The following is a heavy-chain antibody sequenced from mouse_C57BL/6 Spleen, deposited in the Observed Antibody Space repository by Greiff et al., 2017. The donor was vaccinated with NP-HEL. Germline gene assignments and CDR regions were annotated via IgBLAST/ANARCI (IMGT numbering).Heavy chain of an antibody. CDR1: GYSITSGYY. J-gene: IGHJ3*01. CDR3: ARDQGLRTPWFAY. D-gene: IGHD3-1*01. V-gene: IGHV3-6*01. CDR2: ISYDGSN. Sequence: DVQLQESGPGLVKPSQSLSLTCSVTGYSITSGYYWNWIRQFPGNKLEWMGYISYDGSNNYNPSLKNRISITRDTSKNQFFLKLNSVTTEDTATYYCARDQGLRTPWFAYWGQGTLVTVSA.